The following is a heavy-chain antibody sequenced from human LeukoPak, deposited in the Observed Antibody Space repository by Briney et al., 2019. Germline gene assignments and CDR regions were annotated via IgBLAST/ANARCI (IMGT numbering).Heavy chain of an antibody. V-gene: IGHV3-23*01. CDR3: AKDPTYYYDSSGYYSTPPFDY. Sequence: PGGSLRLSCAASGFTFSSYAMSWVRQAPGKGLEWVSAISGRGGSTYYADSVKGRFTISRDNSKNTLYLQMNSLRAEDTAVYYCAKDPTYYYDSSGYYSTPPFDYWGQGTLVTVSS. CDR2: ISGRGGST. J-gene: IGHJ4*02. CDR1: GFTFSSYA. D-gene: IGHD3-22*01.